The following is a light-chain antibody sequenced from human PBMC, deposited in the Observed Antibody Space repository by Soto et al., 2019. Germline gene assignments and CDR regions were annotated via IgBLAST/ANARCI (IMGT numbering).Light chain of an antibody. J-gene: IGKJ4*01. CDR1: QSVSSY. Sequence: EMVLTQPPATLSLSPGERATLPCRASQSVSSYLAWYQQKPGQAPRLLIYDASNRATGIPARFSGSGSGTDFTLTISSLEPEDFAVYYCQQRSNWPLTFGGGTKVDIK. CDR3: QQRSNWPLT. V-gene: IGKV3-11*01. CDR2: DAS.